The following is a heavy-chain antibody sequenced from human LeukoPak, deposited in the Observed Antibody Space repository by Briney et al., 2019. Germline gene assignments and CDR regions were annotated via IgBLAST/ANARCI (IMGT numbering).Heavy chain of an antibody. CDR2: IKSKTDGGTT. CDR1: GFTFSNAW. Sequence: PGGSLRLSCAASGFTFSNAWMSWVRQAPGEGLEWFGRIKSKTDGGTTDYAAPVKGRFTIPRDDSKNTLYLQMNSLKTEDTAVYYCCSGYYVFDYWGQGTLVTVSS. V-gene: IGHV3-15*01. D-gene: IGHD3-22*01. J-gene: IGHJ4*02. CDR3: CSGYYVFDY.